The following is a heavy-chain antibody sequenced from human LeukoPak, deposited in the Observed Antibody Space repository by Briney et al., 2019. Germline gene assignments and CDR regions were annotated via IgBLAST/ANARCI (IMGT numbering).Heavy chain of an antibody. CDR1: GFIFSSFW. V-gene: IGHV3-7*01. J-gene: IGHJ6*03. CDR3: ARALSYCSSTSCSLYYYYYYMDA. D-gene: IGHD2-2*01. Sequence: GGSLRLSCTASGFIFSSFWMAWVRQAPGKGLEWVANIKPDGSLQFYGDSVKGRFTISRDNAKNSLYLQMNNLRAEDTAVYYCARALSYCSSTSCSLYYYYYYMDAWGKGTTVTVSS. CDR2: IKPDGSLQ.